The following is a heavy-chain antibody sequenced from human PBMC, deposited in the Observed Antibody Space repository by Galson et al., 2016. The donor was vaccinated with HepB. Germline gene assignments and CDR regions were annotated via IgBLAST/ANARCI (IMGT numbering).Heavy chain of an antibody. D-gene: IGHD2-2*01. J-gene: IGHJ4*02. CDR1: GFTFNSYA. Sequence: SLRLSCAASGFTFNSYAMHWVRQAPGKGLEWVAMISSDGSDEYYADSVKGRFSISRDNSKDTLFLQMNSLRAEDTALYYCAKDAGSSVSYYYFDYWGQETLVTVSS. V-gene: IGHV3-30*18. CDR3: AKDAGSSVSYYYFDY. CDR2: ISSDGSDE.